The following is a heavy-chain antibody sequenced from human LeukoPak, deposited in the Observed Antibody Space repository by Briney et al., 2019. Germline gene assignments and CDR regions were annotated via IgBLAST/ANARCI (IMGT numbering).Heavy chain of an antibody. J-gene: IGHJ4*02. D-gene: IGHD6-19*01. CDR1: GDTFTNYW. Sequence: GESLKISCKGSGDTFTNYWIGWVRQMPGKGLEWMGVIYPGDSHTTYSPSFQGQVTISADKSITTAYLQWSSLQASDTAMYYCARIPIAVTGTTGYFDCWGQGTLVTVSS. V-gene: IGHV5-51*01. CDR2: IYPGDSHT. CDR3: ARIPIAVTGTTGYFDC.